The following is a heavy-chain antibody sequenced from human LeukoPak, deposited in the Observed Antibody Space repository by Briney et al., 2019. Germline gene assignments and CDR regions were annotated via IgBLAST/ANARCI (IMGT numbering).Heavy chain of an antibody. V-gene: IGHV1-69-2*01. J-gene: IGHJ4*02. CDR1: GYTFTDYY. Sequence: ASVKISXKVSGYTFTDYYMHWVQQAPGKGLEWMGLVDPEDGEVTYAERFQGRVTITADTSTDTAYMELSSLRSEDTAVYYCATLTTMTPNMGYWGQGTLVTVSS. D-gene: IGHD4-17*01. CDR3: ATLTTMTPNMGY. CDR2: VDPEDGEV.